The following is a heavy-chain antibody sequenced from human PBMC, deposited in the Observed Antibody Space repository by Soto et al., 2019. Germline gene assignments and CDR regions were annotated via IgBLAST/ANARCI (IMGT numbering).Heavy chain of an antibody. Sequence: GGSLRLSCAASGFTFDDYAMHWVRQAPGKGLEWVSGISWNSGSIGYADSVKGRFTISRDNAKNSLYLQMNSLRAEDTALYYCAKPSSGWYGGGANFDYWGQGTLVTVSS. D-gene: IGHD6-19*01. CDR3: AKPSSGWYGGGANFDY. V-gene: IGHV3-9*01. CDR2: ISWNSGSI. CDR1: GFTFDDYA. J-gene: IGHJ4*02.